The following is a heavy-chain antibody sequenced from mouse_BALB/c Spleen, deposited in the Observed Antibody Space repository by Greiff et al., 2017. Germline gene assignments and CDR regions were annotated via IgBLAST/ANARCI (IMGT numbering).Heavy chain of an antibody. V-gene: IGHV5-4*02. CDR1: GFTFSDYY. CDR3: ATSYYGSSYGGFAY. J-gene: IGHJ3*01. CDR2: ISDGGSYT. D-gene: IGHD1-1*01. Sequence: EVKVVESGGGLVKPGGSLKLSCAASGFTFSDYYMYWVRQTPEKRLEWVATISDGGSYTYYPDSVKGRFTISRDNAKNNLYLQMSSLKSEDTAMYYCATSYYGSSYGGFAYWGQGTLVTVSA.